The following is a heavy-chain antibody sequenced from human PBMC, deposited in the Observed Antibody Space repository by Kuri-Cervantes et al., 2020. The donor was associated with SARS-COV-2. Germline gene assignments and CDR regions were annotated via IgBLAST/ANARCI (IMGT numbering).Heavy chain of an antibody. Sequence: GESLKISCAASGFTFSSYGMHWVRQAPGKGLEWVSGISWNGGITGYADSVKGRFTISRDNAKNSLYLQMNSLRVEDTALYYCATTDYDSSGSTFDIWGQETMVTVSS. CDR3: ATTDYDSSGSTFDI. CDR2: ISWNGGIT. D-gene: IGHD3-22*01. V-gene: IGHV3-20*04. J-gene: IGHJ3*02. CDR1: GFTFSSYG.